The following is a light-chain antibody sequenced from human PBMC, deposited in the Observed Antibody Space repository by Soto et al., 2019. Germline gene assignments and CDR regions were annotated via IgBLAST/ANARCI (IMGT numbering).Light chain of an antibody. Sequence: DIVMTQSPDSLAVSLGERATINCKSSQSVLYSSNNKNYLAWYQQKPGQPPKLLIYWASTRESGVPDRFTGSGSGTDFTLTISSLQAEDVAGYYCQQYYIETFGQGTKLEIK. CDR1: QSVLYSSNNKNY. V-gene: IGKV4-1*01. J-gene: IGKJ2*01. CDR2: WAS. CDR3: QQYYIET.